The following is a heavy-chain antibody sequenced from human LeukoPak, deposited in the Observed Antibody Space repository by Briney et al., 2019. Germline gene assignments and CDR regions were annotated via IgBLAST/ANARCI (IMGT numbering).Heavy chain of an antibody. Sequence: SGTLSLTCTVSGSSISNYYWTWIRQPAGKGLEWIGRIYTSGGTNYNPSLKTRVTMSVDTSKNQVSLKLSSVTAADTAMYYCARAAEYSSGWYLFDYWGQGTLVTVSA. D-gene: IGHD6-19*01. V-gene: IGHV4-4*07. J-gene: IGHJ4*02. CDR1: GSSISNYY. CDR3: ARAAEYSSGWYLFDY. CDR2: IYTSGGT.